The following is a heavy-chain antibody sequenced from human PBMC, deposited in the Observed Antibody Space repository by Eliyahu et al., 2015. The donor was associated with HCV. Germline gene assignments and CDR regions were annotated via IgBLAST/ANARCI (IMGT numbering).Heavy chain of an antibody. J-gene: IGHJ6*02. V-gene: IGHV4-34*01. CDR3: ARDPDYYGSGHENYYYGMDV. Sequence: QVQLQQWGAGLLKPSETLSLTCAVYGGSFSGYYWSWIRQPPGKGLEWIGEINHSGSTNYNPSLKSRVTISVDTSKNQFSLKLSSVTAADTAVYYCARDPDYYGSGHENYYYGMDVWGQGTTVTVSS. D-gene: IGHD3-10*01. CDR2: INHSGST. CDR1: GGSFSGYY.